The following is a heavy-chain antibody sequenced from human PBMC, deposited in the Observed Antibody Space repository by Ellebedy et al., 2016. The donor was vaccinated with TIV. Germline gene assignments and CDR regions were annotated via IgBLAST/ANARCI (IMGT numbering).Heavy chain of an antibody. V-gene: IGHV3-74*01. J-gene: IGHJ5*02. CDR2: INGDGSNI. CDR3: AKDSDVLRYFDWFSA. CDR1: GFTFSSSW. Sequence: PGGSLRLSCAASGFTFSSSWVHWVRQVPGKGLVWVARINGDGSNIGYADSVKGRFTISRDNSKRTLYLQMYSLRAEDTATYYCAKDSDVLRYFDWFSAWGQGTQVTVSS. D-gene: IGHD3-9*01.